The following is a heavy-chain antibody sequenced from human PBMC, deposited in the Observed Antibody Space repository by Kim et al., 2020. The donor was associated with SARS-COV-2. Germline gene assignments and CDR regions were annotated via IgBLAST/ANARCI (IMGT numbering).Heavy chain of an antibody. CDR2: S. J-gene: IGHJ4*02. D-gene: IGHD2-15*01. Sequence: SDYAAPVKGRFIISRDDSKNTLYLQMNRLKTEDTAVYYCTTVVSVSCRGQWGQGTRVTVSS. V-gene: IGHV3-15*01. CDR3: TTVVSVSCRGQ.